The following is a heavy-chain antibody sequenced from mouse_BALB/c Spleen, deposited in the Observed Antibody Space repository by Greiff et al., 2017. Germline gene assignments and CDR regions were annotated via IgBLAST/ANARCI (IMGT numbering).Heavy chain of an antibody. Sequence: QVQLKESGPGLVAPSQSLSITCTVSGFSLTSYDISWIRQPPGKGLEWLGVIWTGGGTNYNSAFMSRLSISKDNSKSQVFLKMNSLQTDDTAIYYCVRDLEGKDAMDYWGQGTSVTVSS. J-gene: IGHJ4*01. V-gene: IGHV2-9-2*01. CDR3: VRDLEGKDAMDY. CDR1: GFSLTSYD. CDR2: IWTGGGT. D-gene: IGHD1-3*01.